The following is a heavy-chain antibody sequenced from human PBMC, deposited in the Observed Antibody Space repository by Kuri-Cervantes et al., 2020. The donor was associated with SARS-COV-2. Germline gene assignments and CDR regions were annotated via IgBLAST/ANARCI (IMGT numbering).Heavy chain of an antibody. J-gene: IGHJ4*02. D-gene: IGHD2-21*01. Sequence: ETLSLTCAASGFTFSSYSMNWVRQAPGKGLEWVSSISSSSSYIYYADSVKGRFTISRDNSKNTLYLQMNNLRGEDTAVYFCARGRVGVQDFWGQGTLVTVSS. CDR3: ARGRVGVQDF. CDR2: ISSSSSYI. CDR1: GFTFSSYS. V-gene: IGHV3-21*01.